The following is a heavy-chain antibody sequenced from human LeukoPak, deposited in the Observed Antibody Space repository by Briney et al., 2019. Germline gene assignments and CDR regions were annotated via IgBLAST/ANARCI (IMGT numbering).Heavy chain of an antibody. Sequence: GGSLRLSCAASGFTFSDYYMSWIRQAPGKGLEWVSYISSSGSTIYYADSVKGRFTISRDNAKNSLYLQMNSLRAEDTAVYYCARDPLYSSSWTRGNFFDYWGQGTLVTVSS. CDR3: ARDPLYSSSWTRGNFFDY. CDR1: GFTFSDYY. D-gene: IGHD6-13*01. J-gene: IGHJ4*02. CDR2: ISSSGSTI. V-gene: IGHV3-11*01.